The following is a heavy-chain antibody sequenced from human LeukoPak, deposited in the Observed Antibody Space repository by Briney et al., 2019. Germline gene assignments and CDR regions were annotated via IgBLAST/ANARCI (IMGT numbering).Heavy chain of an antibody. J-gene: IGHJ6*03. CDR2: FDPEDGET. Sequence: ASVKVSCKASGYTFTSYDINWVRQAPGKGLEWMGGFDPEDGETIYAQKFQGRVTMTEDTSTDTAYMELSSLRSEDTAVYYCATNQGGYYYYMDVWGKGTTVTVSS. CDR3: ATNQGGYYYYMDV. CDR1: GYTFTSYD. D-gene: IGHD3-16*01. V-gene: IGHV1-24*01.